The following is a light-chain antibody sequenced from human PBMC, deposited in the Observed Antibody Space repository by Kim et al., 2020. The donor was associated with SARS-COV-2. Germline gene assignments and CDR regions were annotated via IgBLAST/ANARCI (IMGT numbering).Light chain of an antibody. J-gene: IGKJ1*01. CDR3: QQYVSYSRT. CDR2: DAS. CDR1: ESVSGW. Sequence: IQMTQSPSTLSASVGDRVTITCRASESVSGWVAWYQQKPGKAPNVLIFDASTLYNGVPSRFSGSGSGTEFTLTISSLQPDDVATYYCQQYVSYSRTFGQGTKVDIK. V-gene: IGKV1-5*01.